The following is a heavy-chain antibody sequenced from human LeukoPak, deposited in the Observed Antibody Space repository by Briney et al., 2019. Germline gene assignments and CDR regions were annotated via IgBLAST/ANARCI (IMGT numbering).Heavy chain of an antibody. Sequence: SETLSLTCTVSGGSISSYSWSWIRQPPGKGLEWIGYIYYSGSTNYNPSLMSRVTISVDTSKNQFSLKLSSVTAADTDVYYCARARGVPLYCFDFWGQGTLVTVSS. D-gene: IGHD3-10*01. J-gene: IGHJ4*02. CDR2: IYYSGST. V-gene: IGHV4-59*01. CDR3: ARARGVPLYCFDF. CDR1: GGSISSYS.